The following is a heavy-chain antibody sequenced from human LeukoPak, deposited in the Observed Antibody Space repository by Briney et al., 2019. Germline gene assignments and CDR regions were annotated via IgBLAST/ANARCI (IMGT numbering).Heavy chain of an antibody. D-gene: IGHD6-19*01. V-gene: IGHV1-8*01. Sequence: ASVKVSCKASGYTFANYDINWVRQATGQGLEWMGWMNPNSGYTGYAQKFQGRGTMTRNTSISTAYMELISLRSEDTAVYYCARTPSSSGLVWFDYWGQGTLVAVSS. CDR2: MNPNSGYT. CDR3: ARTPSSSGLVWFDY. J-gene: IGHJ4*02. CDR1: GYTFANYD.